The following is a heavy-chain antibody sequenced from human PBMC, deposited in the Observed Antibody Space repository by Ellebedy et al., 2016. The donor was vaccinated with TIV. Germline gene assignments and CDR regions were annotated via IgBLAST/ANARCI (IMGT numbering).Heavy chain of an antibody. CDR2: ISYDGSNK. J-gene: IGHJ3*02. CDR3: ARVGWLGHDAFDI. CDR1: GFTFSSYA. Sequence: PGGSLRLSCAASGFTFSSYAMHWVRQAPGKGLEWVAVISYDGSNKYYADSVKGRFTISRDNSKNTLYLQMNSLRAEETAVYYCARVGWLGHDAFDIWGQGTMVTVSS. V-gene: IGHV3-30*04. D-gene: IGHD6-19*01.